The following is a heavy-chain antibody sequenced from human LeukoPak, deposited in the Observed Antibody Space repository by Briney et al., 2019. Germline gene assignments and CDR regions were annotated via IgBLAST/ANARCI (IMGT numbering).Heavy chain of an antibody. CDR2: ISWNSGSI. CDR3: ARDRSTPPLSDY. Sequence: GGSLRLSCAASGFTFDDYAMHWVRQAPGKGLEWVSGISWNSGSIDYADSVKGRFTISRDNAKNSLYLQMNRLRAEDTALYYCARDRSTPPLSDYWGPGTLVTVSS. CDR1: GFTFDDYA. V-gene: IGHV3-9*01. J-gene: IGHJ4*02.